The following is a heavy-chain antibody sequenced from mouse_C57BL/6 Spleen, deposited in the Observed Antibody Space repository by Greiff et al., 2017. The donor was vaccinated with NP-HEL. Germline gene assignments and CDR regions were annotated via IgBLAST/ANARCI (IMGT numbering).Heavy chain of an antibody. D-gene: IGHD4-1*02. CDR1: GFSFNTYA. V-gene: IGHV10-1*01. J-gene: IGHJ1*03. Sequence: EVKLVESGGGLVQPKGSLKLSCAASGFSFNTYAMNWVRQAPGKGLEWVARIRSKSNNYATYYADSVKDRFTISRDDSESMLYLQMNNLKTEDTAMDYCVRQTPSTEYWYFDVWGTGTTVTVSS. CDR2: IRSKSNNYAT. CDR3: VRQTPSTEYWYFDV.